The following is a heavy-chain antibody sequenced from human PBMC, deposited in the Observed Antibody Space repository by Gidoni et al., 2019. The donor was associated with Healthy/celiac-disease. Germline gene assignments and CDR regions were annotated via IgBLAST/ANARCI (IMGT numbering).Heavy chain of an antibody. J-gene: IGHJ6*02. CDR1: GGSISSYY. V-gene: IGHV4-59*01. Sequence: QVQLQESGPGLVKPSETLSLTCTVSGGSISSYYWSWIRQPPGKGLEWIGYIYYSGSTNYNPSLKSRVTISVDTSKNQFSLKLSSVTAADTAVYYCARDREADYYGSDVPYYYYYGMDVWGQGTTVTVSS. CDR2: IYYSGST. D-gene: IGHD3-10*01. CDR3: ARDREADYYGSDVPYYYYYGMDV.